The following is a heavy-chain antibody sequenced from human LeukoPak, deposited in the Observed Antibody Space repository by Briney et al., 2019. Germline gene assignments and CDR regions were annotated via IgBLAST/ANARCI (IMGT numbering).Heavy chain of an antibody. CDR1: GFTFSSYG. D-gene: IGHD3-3*01. CDR3: AKEFTIFGGPGYFDY. V-gene: IGHV3-30*02. Sequence: GGSLRLSCAASGFTFSSYGMHWVRQAPGKGLEWVAFMRYDGSNEYNADSVKGRFSISRDNSKNTLYLQMNSLRAEDTAVYFCAKEFTIFGGPGYFDYWGQGTLVTVSS. J-gene: IGHJ4*02. CDR2: MRYDGSNE.